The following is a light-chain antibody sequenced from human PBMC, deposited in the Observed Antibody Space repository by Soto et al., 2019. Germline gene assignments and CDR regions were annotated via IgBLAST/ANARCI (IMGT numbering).Light chain of an antibody. CDR3: QQYNTWPPLYT. Sequence: EIVMTQPPATLSVSPGERATLSCRASQSVSSNLAWYQQKPGQAPRLLIYGASTRATGIPARFSGSGSGTEFTLTISRLQYEDFAVYYCQQYNTWPPLYTFGQGTKLEIK. V-gene: IGKV3-15*01. CDR2: GAS. CDR1: QSVSSN. J-gene: IGKJ2*01.